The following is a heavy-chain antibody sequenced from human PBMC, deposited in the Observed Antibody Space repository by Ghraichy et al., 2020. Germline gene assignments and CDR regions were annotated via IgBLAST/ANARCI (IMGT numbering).Heavy chain of an antibody. J-gene: IGHJ4*02. CDR2: TVPIFKTA. V-gene: IGHV1-69*13. D-gene: IGHD7-27*01. CDR3: ARDIAWGFDF. Sequence: SVKVSCKSSGGSFSSSALSWVRQAPGQGLEWIGNTVPIFKTADYAPSFQGRVVITADESTSTAFMELSSLKSEDTAVYYCARDIAWGFDFWGQGTLVTVSS. CDR1: GGSFSSSA.